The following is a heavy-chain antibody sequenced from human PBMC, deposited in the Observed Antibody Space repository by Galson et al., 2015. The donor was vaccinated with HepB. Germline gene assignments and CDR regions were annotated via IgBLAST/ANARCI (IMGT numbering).Heavy chain of an antibody. V-gene: IGHV6-1*01. CDR2: TCYRSKWYS. J-gene: IGHJ5*02. CDR3: ARDPSGSYWGRWFDL. CDR1: GDSVSSNSAA. D-gene: IGHD1-26*01. Sequence: CAISGDSVSSNSAAWTWIRQSPSRGLEWLGRTCYRSKWYSDYAESVKSRMTIKPDTSKNEFSLQLNSVTPEDTAVYYCARDPSGSYWGRWFDLWGQGIPVTVSS.